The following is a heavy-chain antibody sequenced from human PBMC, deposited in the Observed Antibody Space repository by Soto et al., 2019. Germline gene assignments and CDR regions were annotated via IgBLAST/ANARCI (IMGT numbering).Heavy chain of an antibody. D-gene: IGHD6-13*01. CDR2: IIPIFGTA. CDR1: GGTFSSYA. V-gene: IGHV1-69*06. CDR3: ARDRTPRYSSSWLQYYYYYGMDV. Sequence: QVQLVQSGAEVKKPGSSVKVSCKASGGTFSSYAISWVRQAPGQGLEWMGGIIPIFGTANYAQKFQGRVTITAGKATSTAYMELRSLRSADTAVYYCARDRTPRYSSSWLQYYYYYGMDVWGQGTTVTVSS. J-gene: IGHJ6*02.